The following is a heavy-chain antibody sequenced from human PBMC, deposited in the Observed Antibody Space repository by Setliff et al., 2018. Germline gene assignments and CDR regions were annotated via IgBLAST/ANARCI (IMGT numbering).Heavy chain of an antibody. D-gene: IGHD4-17*01. J-gene: IGHJ4*02. Sequence: SETLSLTCTVSGGSISSGEFYWTWIRQPPGKGLEWIGSISHSGSTYYNPSLRSRVTISLDTSKNQFSPKLTSVTAADTAVYYCAGGRRYDYGWDFDYWGQGTLVTVSS. CDR2: ISHSGST. V-gene: IGHV4-38-2*02. CDR1: GGSISSGEFY. CDR3: AGGRRYDYGWDFDY.